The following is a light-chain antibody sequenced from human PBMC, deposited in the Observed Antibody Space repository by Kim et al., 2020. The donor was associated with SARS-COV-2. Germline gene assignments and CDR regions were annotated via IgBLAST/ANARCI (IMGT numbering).Light chain of an antibody. V-gene: IGLV3-1*01. J-gene: IGLJ2*01. Sequence: SYELTQPPSVSVSPGQTASITCSGDKLGDKYAYWYQQKPGQSPVLVIYQDSKRPSGIPERFSGYNSGNTATLTISGTQAMDEADYYCQAWDSSLVVFGGGTQLTVL. CDR2: QDS. CDR3: QAWDSSLVV. CDR1: KLGDKY.